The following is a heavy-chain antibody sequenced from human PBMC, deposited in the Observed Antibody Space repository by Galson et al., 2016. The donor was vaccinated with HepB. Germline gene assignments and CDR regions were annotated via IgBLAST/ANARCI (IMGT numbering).Heavy chain of an antibody. CDR2: IVSDGRA. Sequence: SLRLSCAASGITFSTHTMNWVRQAPGKGLEWVSTIVSDGRAYYGDAVTGRFTISRDTSTNELFLQMNSLRAEDTAIYSCAKDCGYDYGPNLDSWGQGTLVTVSS. V-gene: IGHV3-23*01. J-gene: IGHJ5*01. D-gene: IGHD4/OR15-4a*01. CDR1: GITFSTHT. CDR3: AKDCGYDYGPNLDS.